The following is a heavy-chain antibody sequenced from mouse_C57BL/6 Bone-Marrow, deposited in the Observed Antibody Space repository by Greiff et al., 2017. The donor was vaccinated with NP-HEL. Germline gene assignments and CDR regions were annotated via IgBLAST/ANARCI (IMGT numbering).Heavy chain of an antibody. CDR3: ARGEYFYYFDY. CDR2: IYPGDGDT. Sequence: QVQLQQSGPELVKPGASVKISCKASGYAFSSSWMNWVKQRPGKGLEWIGRIYPGDGDTNYNGKFKGKATLTADKSSSTAYMQLSSLTSEDSAVYFCARGEYFYYFDYWGQGTTLTVSS. D-gene: IGHD5-1*01. V-gene: IGHV1-82*01. CDR1: GYAFSSSW. J-gene: IGHJ2*01.